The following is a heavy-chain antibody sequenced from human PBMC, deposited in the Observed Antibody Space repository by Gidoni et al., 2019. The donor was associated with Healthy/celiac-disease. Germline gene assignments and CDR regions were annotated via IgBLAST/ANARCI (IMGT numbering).Heavy chain of an antibody. J-gene: IGHJ4*02. CDR1: GGSISSSSYY. Sequence: QLQLQESGPGLVKPSETLSLTCTVSGGSISSSSYYWGWIRQPPGKGLEWIGSIYYSGSTYYNPSLKSRVTISVDTSKNQFSLKLSSVTAADTAVYYCARHDISLEEGDYGFGYWGQGTLVTVSS. V-gene: IGHV4-39*01. D-gene: IGHD4-17*01. CDR2: IYYSGST. CDR3: ARHDISLEEGDYGFGY.